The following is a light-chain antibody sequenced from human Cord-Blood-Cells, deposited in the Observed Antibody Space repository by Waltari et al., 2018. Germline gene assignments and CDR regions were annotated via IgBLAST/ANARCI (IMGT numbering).Light chain of an antibody. V-gene: IGKV3-20*01. CDR1: QSVSSSY. CDR2: GAS. J-gene: IGKJ1*01. CDR3: QQYGSSPWT. Sequence: EIVLTQSPGTLSLSPGERATLSCRASQSVSSSYLACYQQKPGQAPRLLIHGASSRATGIPDRFSGSGSGTDFTLTISRLEPEDFAVYYCQQYGSSPWTFGQGTKVEIK.